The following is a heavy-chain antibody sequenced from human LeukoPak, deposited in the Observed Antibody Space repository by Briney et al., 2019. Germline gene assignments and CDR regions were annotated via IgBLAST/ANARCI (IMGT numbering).Heavy chain of an antibody. J-gene: IGHJ4*02. CDR3: AKSGEDFWSGYSFDY. Sequence: GGSLRLSCAASGFTFSTSGMNWVRQAPGKGLEWVSYISGTSGTIYYADSVKGRFTISRDNAKNSLYLQMNSLRAEDMALYYCAKSGEDFWSGYSFDYWGQGTLVTVSS. CDR2: ISGTSGTI. CDR1: GFTFSTSG. V-gene: IGHV3-48*04. D-gene: IGHD3-3*01.